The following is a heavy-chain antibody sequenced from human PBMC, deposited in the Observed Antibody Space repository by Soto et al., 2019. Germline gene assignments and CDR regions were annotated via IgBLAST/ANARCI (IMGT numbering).Heavy chain of an antibody. Sequence: SETLSLTCAVSGGSISSSNWWSWVRQPPGKGLEWIGEIYHSGSTNYNPSLKSRVTISVDKSKNQFSLKLSSVTAADTAVYYCASSNIAAAGFYYYGMDVWGRGTTVTVSS. V-gene: IGHV4-4*02. CDR1: GGSISSSNW. CDR2: IYHSGST. D-gene: IGHD6-13*01. J-gene: IGHJ6*02. CDR3: ASSNIAAAGFYYYGMDV.